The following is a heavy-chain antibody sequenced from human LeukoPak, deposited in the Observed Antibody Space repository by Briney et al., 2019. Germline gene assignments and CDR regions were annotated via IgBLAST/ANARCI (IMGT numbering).Heavy chain of an antibody. CDR2: IIPIFGTA. Sequence: GASVKVSCKASGGTFSSYAISWVRQAPGQGLEWMGGIIPIFGTANYAQKFQGRVTITADESTSTAYMELSSLRSEDTAVYYCARLSSSSWYGDYMDVRGKGTTVTISS. CDR1: GGTFSSYA. V-gene: IGHV1-69*13. CDR3: ARLSSSSWYGDYMDV. J-gene: IGHJ6*03. D-gene: IGHD6-13*01.